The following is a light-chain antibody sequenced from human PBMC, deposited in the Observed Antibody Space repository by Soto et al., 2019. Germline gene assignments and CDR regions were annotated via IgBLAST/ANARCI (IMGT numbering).Light chain of an antibody. CDR1: QSVSSSY. CDR3: HQYGSSPLYT. Sequence: EIVLTQSPGTLSLSTGERATLSCRGSQSVSSSYLAWYQQKPGQAPRLLIYGASSRATGIPDRFSGSGSGTDFTLTISRLEPEDFAVYYCHQYGSSPLYTFGQGTKLEIK. V-gene: IGKV3-20*01. CDR2: GAS. J-gene: IGKJ2*01.